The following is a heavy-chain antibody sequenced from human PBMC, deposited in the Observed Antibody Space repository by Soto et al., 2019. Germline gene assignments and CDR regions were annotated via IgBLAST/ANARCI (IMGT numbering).Heavy chain of an antibody. D-gene: IGHD6-19*01. CDR3: ARQHPLDSSAWYN. Sequence: PGESLKISCDGSGYTFSDYWIGWVRHVPGKGLEWVGTIYAGDSDTRYGPSFEGQVTMSVDKSISTAYLHWSSLKASDSAIYYCARQHPLDSSAWYNWGQGTLVTVSS. J-gene: IGHJ4*02. CDR1: GYTFSDYW. V-gene: IGHV5-51*01. CDR2: IYAGDSDT.